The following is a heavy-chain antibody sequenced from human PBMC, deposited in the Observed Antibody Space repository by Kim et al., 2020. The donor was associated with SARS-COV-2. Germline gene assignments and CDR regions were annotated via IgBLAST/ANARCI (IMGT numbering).Heavy chain of an antibody. J-gene: IGHJ5*02. CDR1: GFTFSDYY. CDR3: ARSGSDILTGYYSVGWFDL. Sequence: GGSLRLSCAASGFTFSDYYMSWIRQAPGKGLEWVSYISSSGSTIYYADSVKGRFTISRDNAKNSLYLQMNSLRAEDTAVYYCARSGSDILTGYYSVGWFDLWGQGTLVTVSS. V-gene: IGHV3-11*01. D-gene: IGHD3-9*01. CDR2: ISSSGSTI.